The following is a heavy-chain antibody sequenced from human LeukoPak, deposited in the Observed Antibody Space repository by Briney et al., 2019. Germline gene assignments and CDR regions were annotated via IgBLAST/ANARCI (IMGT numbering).Heavy chain of an antibody. CDR1: GGSISSYY. V-gene: IGHV4-59*01. CDR2: LYDSGSI. CDR3: ARGGSGYDSFYYYGMDV. D-gene: IGHD5-12*01. Sequence: SETLSLTRTVSGGSISSYYWSWIRQPPGKGLEWIGYLYDSGSINYNPSLKSRVTISLDTSKNQFSLKLSSVTAADTAVYYCARGGSGYDSFYYYGMDVWGQGTTVTVSS. J-gene: IGHJ6*02.